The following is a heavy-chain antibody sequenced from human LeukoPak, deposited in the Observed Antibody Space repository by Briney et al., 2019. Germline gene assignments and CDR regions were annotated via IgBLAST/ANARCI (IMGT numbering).Heavy chain of an antibody. V-gene: IGHV4-34*01. J-gene: IGHJ2*01. D-gene: IGHD6-13*01. CDR2: INHSGST. Sequence: SETLSLTCAVYGGSFSGYYWSWIRQPPGKGLEWIGEINHSGSTNYNPSLKSRVTISVDTSKNQFSLKLSSVTASDTAVYYCARSGGQQLISYDLWGRGTLVTVSS. CDR1: GGSFSGYY. CDR3: ARSGGQQLISYDL.